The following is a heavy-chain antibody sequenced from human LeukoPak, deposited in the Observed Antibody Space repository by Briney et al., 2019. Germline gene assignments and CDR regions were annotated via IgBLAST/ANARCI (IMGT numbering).Heavy chain of an antibody. CDR1: GFTFSSYA. V-gene: IGHV3-30-3*01. J-gene: IGHJ6*02. D-gene: IGHD2-21*01. CDR3: AYSSYYYYYGMDV. Sequence: PGGSLRLSCAASGFTFSSYAMHWVRQAPGKGLEWVAVISYDGSNKYYADSVKGRFTISRDNSKNTLYLQMNSLRAEDTAVYYCAYSSYYYYYGMDVWGQGTTVTVSS. CDR2: ISYDGSNK.